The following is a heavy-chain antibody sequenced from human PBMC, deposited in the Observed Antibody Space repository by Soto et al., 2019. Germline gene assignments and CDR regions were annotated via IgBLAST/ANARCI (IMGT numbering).Heavy chain of an antibody. CDR3: ARGKYSSGWLTLDY. CDR2: ISSSSSTI. V-gene: IGHV3-48*02. D-gene: IGHD6-19*01. J-gene: IGHJ4*02. Sequence: PGGSLRLSCAASGFSFSSYSMNWVRQAPGKGLEWVSYISSSSSTIYYADSVKGRFTISRDNAKNSLYLQMNSLRDEDTAVYYCARGKYSSGWLTLDYWGQGTLFTVSS. CDR1: GFSFSSYS.